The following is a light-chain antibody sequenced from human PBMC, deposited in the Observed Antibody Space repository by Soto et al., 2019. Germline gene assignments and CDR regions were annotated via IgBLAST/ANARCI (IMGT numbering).Light chain of an antibody. V-gene: IGKV1-39*01. Sequence: DMQMTQSPSSLSASVGDRVTITRRTSQSIYSSLNWYHQKPGKAPKLLIYAASNLQSGVPSRFSGSGSGTDFTLSISSLQPEDFATYYCQQSYSAPYTFGQGTKLEI. CDR2: AAS. CDR1: QSIYSS. J-gene: IGKJ2*01. CDR3: QQSYSAPYT.